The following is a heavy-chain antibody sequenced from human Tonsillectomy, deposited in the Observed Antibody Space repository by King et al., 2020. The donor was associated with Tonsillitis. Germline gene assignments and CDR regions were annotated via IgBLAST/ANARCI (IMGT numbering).Heavy chain of an antibody. CDR3: ARDPSSGWFFDY. CDR2: ISFDGSNT. CDR1: GFTFSSYG. D-gene: IGHD6-19*01. J-gene: IGHJ4*02. V-gene: IGHV3-33*05. Sequence: VQLVESGGGVVQPGRSLRLSCAASGFTFSSYGMHWVRQAPGKGLEWVTLISFDGSNTFYADSVKGRFTISRDNPKNTLYLQMNSLRAEDTAVYYCARDPSSGWFFDYWGQGTLVTVSS.